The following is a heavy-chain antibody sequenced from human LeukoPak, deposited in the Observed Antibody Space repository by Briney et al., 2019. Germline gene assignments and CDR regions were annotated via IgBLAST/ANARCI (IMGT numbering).Heavy chain of an antibody. D-gene: IGHD5-18*01. J-gene: IGHJ4*02. CDR2: ISSSSSPI. V-gene: IGHV3-48*01. CDR3: ARRHEYSYGYAFDY. CDR1: GFTFSSYS. Sequence: PGGSLRLSCAVSGFTFSSYSMNWVRQAPGKGLEWVSYISSSSSPIYYADSVMGRFTISRDNAKNSMYLQMNSLRAEDTAVYYCARRHEYSYGYAFDYWGQGTLVTVSS.